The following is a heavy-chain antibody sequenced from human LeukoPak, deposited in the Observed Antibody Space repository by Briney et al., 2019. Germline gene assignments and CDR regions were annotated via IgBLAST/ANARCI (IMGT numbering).Heavy chain of an antibody. Sequence: PSQTLSLTCTVSGGSISSGSYYWSWIRQPAGKGLEWIGRIYTSGSTNYSPSLKSRVTISVDTSKNQFSLKLSSVTAADTAVYYCARDCSSTSCYTNLFDYWGQGTLVTVSS. J-gene: IGHJ4*02. V-gene: IGHV4-61*02. D-gene: IGHD2-2*02. CDR3: ARDCSSTSCYTNLFDY. CDR1: GGSISSGSYY. CDR2: IYTSGST.